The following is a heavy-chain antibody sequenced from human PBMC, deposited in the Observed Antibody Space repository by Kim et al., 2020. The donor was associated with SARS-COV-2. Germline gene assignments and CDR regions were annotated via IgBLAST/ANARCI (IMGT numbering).Heavy chain of an antibody. CDR1: GFTFSSYS. J-gene: IGHJ6*02. D-gene: IGHD4-17*01. CDR2: ISSSSSYI. Sequence: GGSLRLSCAASGFTFSSYSMNWVRQAPGKGLEWVSSISSSSSYIYYADSVKGRFTISGDNAKNLLYLQMNSLRAEGTAVYYCARDMKVTRSPDYGDYTYYYYGMDVWGQGTTVTVSS. CDR3: ARDMKVTRSPDYGDYTYYYYGMDV. V-gene: IGHV3-21*01.